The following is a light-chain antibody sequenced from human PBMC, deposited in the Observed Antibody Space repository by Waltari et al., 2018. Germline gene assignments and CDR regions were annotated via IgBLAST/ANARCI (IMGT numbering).Light chain of an antibody. V-gene: IGKV3-20*01. CDR2: DTS. CDR3: QQYDISPLT. Sequence: EIVLTQSPGTLSLSPGDRATLSCRASQTVRATYLAWYQQKPGQAPTLVIPDTSIRATGIPDRFSGSGSGTDCSLTISSLEPEDFAVYYCQQYDISPLTCGGGTKVETK. J-gene: IGKJ4*01. CDR1: QTVRATY.